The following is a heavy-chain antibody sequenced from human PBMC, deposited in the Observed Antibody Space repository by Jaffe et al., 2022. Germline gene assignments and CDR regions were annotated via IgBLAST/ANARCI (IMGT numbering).Heavy chain of an antibody. CDR2: INPSGGST. Sequence: QVQLVQSGAEVKKPGASVKVSCKASGYTFTSYYMHWVRQAPGQGLEWMGIINPSGGSTSYAQKFQGRVTMTRDTSTSTVYMELSSLRSEDTAVYYCARDHHMVQGGGAFDIWGQGTMVTVSS. CDR3: ARDHHMVQGGGAFDI. CDR1: GYTFTSYY. V-gene: IGHV1-46*03. D-gene: IGHD3-10*01. J-gene: IGHJ3*02.